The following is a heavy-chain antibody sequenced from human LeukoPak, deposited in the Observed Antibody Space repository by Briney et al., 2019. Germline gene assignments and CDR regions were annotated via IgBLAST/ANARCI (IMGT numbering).Heavy chain of an antibody. J-gene: IGHJ4*02. V-gene: IGHV1-46*01. CDR3: ARATLSDYYFNY. CDR2: INPSGGST. CDR1: GYTFTSYY. Sequence: ASVKVSCKASGYTFTSYYMHWVRQAPGQGLEWMGIINPSGGSTSYAQKFQGRVTMTRGTSTNTVYMELSSLRSEDTAVYFCARATLSDYYFNYWGQGTLVTVSS.